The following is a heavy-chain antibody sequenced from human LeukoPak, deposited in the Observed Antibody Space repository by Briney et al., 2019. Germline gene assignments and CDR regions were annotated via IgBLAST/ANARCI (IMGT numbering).Heavy chain of an antibody. J-gene: IGHJ6*03. CDR1: GYTFTSYG. CDR2: ISAYNANT. CDR3: ARSGSSWYGDYYYYMDV. Sequence: ASVKVSCKASGYTFTSYGISWVRQAPGHGLEWMGWISAYNANTHYAQKVQGRVTMTTASSTTTAYMELRSLRSDDTAVYYCARSGSSWYGDYYYYMDVWGKGTTVTISS. V-gene: IGHV1-18*01. D-gene: IGHD6-13*01.